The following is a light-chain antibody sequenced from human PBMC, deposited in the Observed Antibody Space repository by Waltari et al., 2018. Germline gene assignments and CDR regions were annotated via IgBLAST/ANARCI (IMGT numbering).Light chain of an antibody. Sequence: ETVLTQSPGTLSLSPGERATLSCRASQSVTSIALSWYQQTPGQAPRLLIYGASRRATGIPDMFSGSWSGKDFTLTSSRLEPEDFAVYYCQHYDCLVVTFGGGTKVEI. CDR2: GAS. CDR3: QHYDCLVVT. V-gene: IGKV3-20*01. J-gene: IGKJ4*01. CDR1: QSVTSIA.